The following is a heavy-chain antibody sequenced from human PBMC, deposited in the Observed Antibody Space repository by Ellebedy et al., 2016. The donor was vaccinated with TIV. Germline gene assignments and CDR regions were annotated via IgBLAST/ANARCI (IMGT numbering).Heavy chain of an antibody. CDR3: ARDEGYCSSTSCNFDY. D-gene: IGHD2-2*01. CDR2: ISYDGSNK. CDR1: GFTFSSYG. Sequence: GGSLRLSXAASGFTFSSYGMHWVRQAPGKGLEWVAVISYDGSNKYYADSVKGRFTISRDNSKNTLYLQMNSLRAEDTAVYYCARDEGYCSSTSCNFDYWGQGTLVTVSS. V-gene: IGHV3-30*03. J-gene: IGHJ4*02.